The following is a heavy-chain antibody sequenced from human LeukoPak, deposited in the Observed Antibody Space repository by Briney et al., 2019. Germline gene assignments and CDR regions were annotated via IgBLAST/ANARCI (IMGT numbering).Heavy chain of an antibody. V-gene: IGHV3-21*01. J-gene: IGHJ3*02. D-gene: IGHD1-26*01. CDR2: ISSSSYI. CDR1: GFTFSSYS. Sequence: PGGSLRLSCAASGFTFSSYSMNWVRQAPGKGLEWVSSISSSSYIYYADSVKGRFTISRDNAKNSLYLQMNSLRAEDTAVYYCAHVVIGSNDAFDIWGQGTMVTVSS. CDR3: AHVVIGSNDAFDI.